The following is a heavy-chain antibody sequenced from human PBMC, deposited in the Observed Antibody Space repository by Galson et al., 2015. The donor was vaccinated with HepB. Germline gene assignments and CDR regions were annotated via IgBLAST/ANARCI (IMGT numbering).Heavy chain of an antibody. CDR3: ARPRVPGARNAMDV. V-gene: IGHV1-46*01. CDR2: INPSGGTT. J-gene: IGHJ6*02. Sequence: SVKVSCKASGYTFTNYYIHWVRQAPGQGLEWTGIINPSGGTTSYAQRFQGRVSMTRDMSTSTVYMDLSSLRSEDTAVYFCARPRVPGARNAMDVWGQGTTVIVSS. CDR1: GYTFTNYY. D-gene: IGHD1-26*01.